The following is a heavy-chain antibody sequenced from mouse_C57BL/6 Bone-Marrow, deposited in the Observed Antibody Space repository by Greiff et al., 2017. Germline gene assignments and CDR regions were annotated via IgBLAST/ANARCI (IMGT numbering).Heavy chain of an antibody. V-gene: IGHV1-54*01. Sequence: QVQLQQSGAELVRPGTSVKVSCKASGYAFTNYLIEWVKQRPGQGLEWIGVINPGSGGTNYNEKFKGKATLTADKSSSTAYMQLSSLTSEDSAVYFCARAHYGSSPYYLDYWGQGTTLTVSS. D-gene: IGHD1-1*01. CDR2: INPGSGGT. CDR3: ARAHYGSSPYYLDY. CDR1: GYAFTNYL. J-gene: IGHJ2*01.